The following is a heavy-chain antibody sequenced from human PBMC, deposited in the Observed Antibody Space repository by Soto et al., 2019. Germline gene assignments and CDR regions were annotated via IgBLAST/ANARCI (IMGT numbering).Heavy chain of an antibody. CDR2: IRSKANSYAT. V-gene: IGHV3-73*01. CDR1: GFTFSGSA. D-gene: IGHD5-18*01. CDR3: TSPKIRGYSYGYDGMDV. J-gene: IGHJ6*02. Sequence: GGSLRLSCAASGFTFSGSAMHWVRQASGKGLEWVGRIRSKANSYATAYAASVKGRFTISRDDSKNTAYLQMNSLKTEETAVYYCTSPKIRGYSYGYDGMDVWGQGTTVTVSS.